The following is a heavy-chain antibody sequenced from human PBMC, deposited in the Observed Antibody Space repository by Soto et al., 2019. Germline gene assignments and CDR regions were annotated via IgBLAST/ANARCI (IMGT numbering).Heavy chain of an antibody. CDR1: GGTFSSYA. J-gene: IGHJ4*02. CDR3: ARVGERNGAFDY. CDR2: IIPILGTA. V-gene: IGHV1-69*13. Sequence: GASVKVSCKASGGTFSSYAISWVRQAPGQGLEWMGGIIPILGTANYAQKFQGRVTITADESTSTAYMELRSLRSDDTAVYYCARVGERNGAFDYWGQGTLVTVSS. D-gene: IGHD1-26*01.